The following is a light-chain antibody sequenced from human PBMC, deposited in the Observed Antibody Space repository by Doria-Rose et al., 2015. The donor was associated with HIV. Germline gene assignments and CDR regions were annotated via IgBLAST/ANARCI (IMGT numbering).Light chain of an antibody. V-gene: IGKV4-1*01. CDR1: QSILYSSNNKNF. CDR3: QQYHSSPYT. Sequence: DIAMTQSPDSLALSLGERATINCTSSQSILYSSNNKNFLAWYQRKPGQPPKLLFYWASTRESGVPDRFSGSGSGTDFTLTISSLQAEDVAVYYCQQYHSSPYTFGQGTKLEIK. J-gene: IGKJ2*01. CDR2: WAS.